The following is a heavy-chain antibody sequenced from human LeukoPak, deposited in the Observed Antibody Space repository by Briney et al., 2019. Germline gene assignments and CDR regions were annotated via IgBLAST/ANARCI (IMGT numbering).Heavy chain of an antibody. J-gene: IGHJ6*02. Sequence: GGSLRLSCAASGFTFTGYAMNWVRQAPGKGLEWVSAISTTGDNTDYADSVKGRFTISRDNSKNTLYLQMDSLSAEDTAVYYCAKDHYGGNHYYCGMDVWGQGTTVTVSS. V-gene: IGHV3-23*01. CDR3: AKDHYGGNHYYCGMDV. CDR1: GFTFTGYA. CDR2: ISTTGDNT. D-gene: IGHD4-23*01.